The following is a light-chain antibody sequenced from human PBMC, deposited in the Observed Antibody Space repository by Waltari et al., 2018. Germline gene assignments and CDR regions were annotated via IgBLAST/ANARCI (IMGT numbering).Light chain of an antibody. J-gene: IGLJ1*01. CDR2: DVT. CDR1: ISDVGGYNY. Sequence: QSALTQPVSVSGSPGQSITISCTGTISDVGGYNYVAWYQQHPGKAPKLLIYDVTNRPSGVSNHFSGSKSGNTASLTISGLQAEDEADYHCSSFTSSSTLVFGTGTKVTVL. V-gene: IGLV2-14*03. CDR3: SSFTSSSTLV.